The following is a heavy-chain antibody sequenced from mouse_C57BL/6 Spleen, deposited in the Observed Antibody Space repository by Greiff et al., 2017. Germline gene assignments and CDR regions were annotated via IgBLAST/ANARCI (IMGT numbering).Heavy chain of an antibody. CDR2: IYPGDGDT. Sequence: QVQLQQSGPELVKPGASVKISCKASGYAFSSSWMNWVKQRPGKGLEWIGRIYPGDGDTNYNGKFKGKATLTADKSSSTAYMQLSSLTSEDSAVYFCARGVTTVVALPYWYFDVWGTGTTVTVSS. CDR1: GYAFSSSW. J-gene: IGHJ1*03. V-gene: IGHV1-82*01. CDR3: ARGVTTVVALPYWYFDV. D-gene: IGHD1-1*01.